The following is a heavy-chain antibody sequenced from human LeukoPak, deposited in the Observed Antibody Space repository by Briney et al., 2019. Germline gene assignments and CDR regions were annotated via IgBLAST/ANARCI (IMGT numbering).Heavy chain of an antibody. CDR1: GGSFSGYY. CDR3: ARAWYYYDSSGYYPFDY. J-gene: IGHJ4*02. D-gene: IGHD3-22*01. CDR2: INHSGST. Sequence: PSETLSLTCAVYGGSFSGYYWSWIHQPPGKGLEWIGEINHSGSTNYNPSLKSRVAISVDTSKNQFSLKLSPVTAADTAVYYCARAWYYYDSSGYYPFDYWGQGTLVTVSS. V-gene: IGHV4-34*01.